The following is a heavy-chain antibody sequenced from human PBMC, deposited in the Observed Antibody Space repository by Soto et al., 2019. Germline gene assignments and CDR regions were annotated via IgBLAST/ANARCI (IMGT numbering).Heavy chain of an antibody. CDR3: APRVVVAARATFAPDY. Sequence: EVQLLESGGGLVQPGGSLRLSCAASGFTFSSYAMSWVRQAPGKGLEWVSAISGSGGSTYYADSVKGRFTISRDNSKNTLYLQMNSLRSDDMAVHYCAPRVVVAARATFAPDYWGQGTLVTVSS. CDR1: GFTFSSYA. V-gene: IGHV3-23*01. CDR2: ISGSGGST. D-gene: IGHD2-15*01. J-gene: IGHJ4*02.